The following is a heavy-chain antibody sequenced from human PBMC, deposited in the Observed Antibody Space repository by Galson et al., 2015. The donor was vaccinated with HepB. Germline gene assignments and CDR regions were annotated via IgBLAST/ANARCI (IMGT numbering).Heavy chain of an antibody. J-gene: IGHJ5*02. CDR3: ARDRSSSWYLLYWFDP. D-gene: IGHD6-13*01. V-gene: IGHV1-46*01. CDR1: GYTFTSYY. Sequence: SVKVSCKASGYTFTSYYMHWVRQAPGQGLEWMGIINPSGGSTSYAQKFQGGVTITADESTSTAYMELSSLRSEDTAVYYCARDRSSSWYLLYWFDPWGQGTLVTVSS. CDR2: INPSGGST.